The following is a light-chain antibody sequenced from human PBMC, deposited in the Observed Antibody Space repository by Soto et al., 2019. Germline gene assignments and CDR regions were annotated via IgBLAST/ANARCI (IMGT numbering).Light chain of an antibody. CDR1: QIFNSKY. V-gene: IGKV3-20*01. Sequence: EIVLTQSPGTLSLSPWERATLSCRASQIFNSKYLAWYQQKPGQAPRLRIYGASTRASGIPDRFSGSASGTDFTLTINRLEPDDSAVYYCQQYRTLWTFGQGTRVEIK. J-gene: IGKJ1*01. CDR3: QQYRTLWT. CDR2: GAS.